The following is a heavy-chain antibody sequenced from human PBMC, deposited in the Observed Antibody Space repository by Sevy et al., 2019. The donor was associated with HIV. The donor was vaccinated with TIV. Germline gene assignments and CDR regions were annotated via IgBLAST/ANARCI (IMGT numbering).Heavy chain of an antibody. D-gene: IGHD2-15*01. CDR1: GFSISNGYY. J-gene: IGHJ4*02. Sequence: SETLSLTCAVSGFSISNGYYWGWIRQPPGKGLEWIGSIFHNGDTYSNPSHKSRLVISVDTSKNQFSLKLNSVTAADTAMYYCARATMLFCSGGNCYFFDDWGQGILVTVSS. CDR3: ARATMLFCSGGNCYFFDD. V-gene: IGHV4-38-2*01. CDR2: IFHNGDT.